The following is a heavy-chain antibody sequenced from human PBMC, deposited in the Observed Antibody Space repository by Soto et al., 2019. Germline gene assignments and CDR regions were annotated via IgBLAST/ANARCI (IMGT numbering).Heavy chain of an antibody. D-gene: IGHD5-12*01. V-gene: IGHV1-69*13. CDR3: ASGYSAFDGRMDV. Sequence: SVKVSCKASGGTFSSYAINWVRQAPGQGLEWLAGIIPIFGPTHHAQKFQGRVTITADESTRTAYMELSSLISDDTAVYFCASGYSAFDGRMDVWGQGTTVTVSS. CDR2: IIPIFGPT. CDR1: GGTFSSYA. J-gene: IGHJ6*02.